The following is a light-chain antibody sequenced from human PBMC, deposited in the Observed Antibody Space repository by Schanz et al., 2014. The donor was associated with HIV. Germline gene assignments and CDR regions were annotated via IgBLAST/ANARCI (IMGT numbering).Light chain of an antibody. CDR1: QSVSFK. CDR3: QQYNNWTPYT. J-gene: IGKJ2*01. Sequence: EIVLTQSPGTLSLSRGERATLSCRASQSVSFKLAWYQQKPGQAPRLLIYDTSGRATGIPDRFSGSGAGTDFNLTISRLEPEDFAVYYCQQYNNWTPYTFGQGTKLEIK. V-gene: IGKV3-20*01. CDR2: DTS.